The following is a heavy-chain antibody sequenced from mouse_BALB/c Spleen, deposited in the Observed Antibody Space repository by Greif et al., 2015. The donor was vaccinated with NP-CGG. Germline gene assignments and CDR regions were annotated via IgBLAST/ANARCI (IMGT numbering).Heavy chain of an antibody. Sequence: QVQLQQSGAELARPGASVKLSCKASGYTFTSYWMQWVKQRPGQGLEWIGAIYPGDGDTRYTQKFKGKATLTADKSSSTAYMQLSSLASEDSAVYYCAMDYYGSSIDYWGQGTTLTVSS. CDR2: IYPGDGDT. D-gene: IGHD1-1*01. J-gene: IGHJ2*01. CDR1: GYTFTSYW. CDR3: AMDYYGSSIDY. V-gene: IGHV1-87*01.